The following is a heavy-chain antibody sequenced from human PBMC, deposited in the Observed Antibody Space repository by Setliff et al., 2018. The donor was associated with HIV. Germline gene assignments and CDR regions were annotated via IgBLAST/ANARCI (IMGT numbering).Heavy chain of an antibody. CDR2: ISYTGST. CDR1: GVSIENNF. D-gene: IGHD3-16*01. CDR3: ARGAYVKMNYCFDY. V-gene: IGHV4-59*01. Sequence: SETLSLTCTVSGVSIENNFWSWFRQPPGKGLEWIGYISYTGSTNYDPSLKSRLTIVADTSKSQFSLKLTSVTAADTAVYYCARGAYVKMNYCFDYWGRGTLVTISS. J-gene: IGHJ4*02.